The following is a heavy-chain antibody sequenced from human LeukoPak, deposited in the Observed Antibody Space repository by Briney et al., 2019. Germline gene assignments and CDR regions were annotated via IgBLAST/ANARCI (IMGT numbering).Heavy chain of an antibody. J-gene: IGHJ4*02. CDR2: IYSGGST. D-gene: IGHD1-26*01. CDR3: ARGVGSGSRLRAGDY. Sequence: GSLRLSCAASGFTVSSNYMSWFRQAPGKGLGWASVIYSGGSTYYADSVKGRFTISRDNSKNTLYLQMNSLRAEDTAVYYCARGVGSGSRLRAGDYWGQGTLVTVSS. V-gene: IGHV3-53*01. CDR1: GFTVSSNY.